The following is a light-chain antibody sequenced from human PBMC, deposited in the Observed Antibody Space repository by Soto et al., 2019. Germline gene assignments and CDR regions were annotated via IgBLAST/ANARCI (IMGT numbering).Light chain of an antibody. CDR1: QSISNH. V-gene: IGKV1-39*01. CDR2: AAS. Sequence: DIQMTQSPSSLSASVEDRVIITCRASQSISNHLNWYQQKPGKAPKLLIFAASSLQSGVPSRFSGSRSGPDFTLTISSLQPEDFATYYCQQSYSSPPRFGQGT. CDR3: QQSYSSPPR. J-gene: IGKJ1*01.